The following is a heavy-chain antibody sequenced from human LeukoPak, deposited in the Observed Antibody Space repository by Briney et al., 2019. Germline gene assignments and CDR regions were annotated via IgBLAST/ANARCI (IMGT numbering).Heavy chain of an antibody. CDR3: ASLAAAGIDY. CDR1: GGSISSGGYY. D-gene: IGHD6-13*01. V-gene: IGHV4-31*03. J-gene: IGHJ4*02. Sequence: SETLSLTCTVCGGSISSGGYYWSWIRQHPGKGLEWIGYIYYSGSTYYNPSLKSRVTISVDTSKNQFSLKLSSVTAADTAVYYCASLAAAGIDYWGQGTLVTVSS. CDR2: IYYSGST.